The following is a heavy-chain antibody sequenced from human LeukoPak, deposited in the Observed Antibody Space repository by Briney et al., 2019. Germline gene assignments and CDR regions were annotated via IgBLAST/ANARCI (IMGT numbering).Heavy chain of an antibody. CDR1: GGSISSGSYY. V-gene: IGHV4-61*02. Sequence: SQTPSLTCTVSGGSISSGSYYWSWIRQPAGKGLEWIGRIYTSGSTKYNPSLKSRVTISVDTSKNQFSLKLSSVTAAYTAVYYCARGVVGCSGGSCYASLFDYWGQGTLVTVSS. CDR2: IYTSGST. D-gene: IGHD2-15*01. CDR3: ARGVVGCSGGSCYASLFDY. J-gene: IGHJ4*02.